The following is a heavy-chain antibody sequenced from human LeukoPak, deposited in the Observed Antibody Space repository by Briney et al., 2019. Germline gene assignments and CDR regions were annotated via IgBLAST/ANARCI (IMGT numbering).Heavy chain of an antibody. CDR3: ARLETGYDSGGYDGWFDP. CDR1: GGSISSGGYY. D-gene: IGHD3-22*01. J-gene: IGHJ5*02. V-gene: IGHV4-31*03. CDR2: IYYSGST. Sequence: SETLSLTCTVSGGSISSGGYYWSWIRQHPGKGLEWIGYIYYSGSTYYNPSLKSRVTISVDTSKNQFSLKLRSVTAADTAVYYCARLETGYDSGGYDGWFDPWGQGTLVTVSS.